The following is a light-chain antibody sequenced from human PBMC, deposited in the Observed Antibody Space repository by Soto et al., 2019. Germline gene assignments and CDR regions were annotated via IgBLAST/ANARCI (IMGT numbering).Light chain of an antibody. CDR1: STDVSTSTF. J-gene: IGLJ1*01. CDR2: DVT. Sequence: QSALTQPASVSGSPGQSITISCTGISTDVSTSTFVSWYQHHPGKAPRLILYDVTHRPSGISTRFSGSKSGDTATLTISGVQAEDEADYFCTSYRRGPLYVFGSGTKVTVL. CDR3: TSYRRGPLYV. V-gene: IGLV2-14*03.